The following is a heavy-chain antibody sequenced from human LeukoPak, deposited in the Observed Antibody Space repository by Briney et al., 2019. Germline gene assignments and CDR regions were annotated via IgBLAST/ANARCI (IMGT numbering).Heavy chain of an antibody. D-gene: IGHD2-21*01. CDR3: TIIPNVILFTHYFEY. J-gene: IGHJ4*02. Sequence: SVKVSCKASGGVFTTYAISWVRQAPGQGLESMGSIIPFLGTTNYAQKFQGRVTITADEPTRTAYMELTYVRSDDTAVYYCTIIPNVILFTHYFEYWGQGTLVTVSS. V-gene: IGHV1-69*11. CDR1: GGVFTTYA. CDR2: IIPFLGTT.